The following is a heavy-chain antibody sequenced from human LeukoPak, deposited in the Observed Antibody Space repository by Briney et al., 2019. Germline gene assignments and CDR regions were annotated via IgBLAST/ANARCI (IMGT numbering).Heavy chain of an antibody. CDR1: GFTFGSYA. V-gene: IGHV3-30-3*01. CDR2: ILFDGTNK. J-gene: IGHJ4*02. CDR3: ARDYSGYEIDY. Sequence: SGGSRRLSCAASGFTFGSYAMHWVRQAPGKGLEWVAVILFDGTNKRYADSVKGRFTISRHNSRNTLSLQMDSLRVEDTAVYYCARDYSGYEIDYWGQGTLVTVSS. D-gene: IGHD5-12*01.